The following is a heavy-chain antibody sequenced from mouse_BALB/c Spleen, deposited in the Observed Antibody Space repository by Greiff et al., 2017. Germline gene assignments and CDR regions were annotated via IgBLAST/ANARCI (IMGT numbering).Heavy chain of an antibody. CDR3: ARDYALDY. CDR2: ISSGSSTI. Sequence: EVQGVESGGGLVQPGGSRKLSCAASGFTFSSFGMHWVRQAPEKGLEWVAYISSGSSTIYYADTVKGRFTISRDNPKNTLFLQMTSLRSEDTAMYYCARDYALDYWGQGTTLTVSS. J-gene: IGHJ2*01. D-gene: IGHD1-1*01. CDR1: GFTFSSFG. V-gene: IGHV5-17*02.